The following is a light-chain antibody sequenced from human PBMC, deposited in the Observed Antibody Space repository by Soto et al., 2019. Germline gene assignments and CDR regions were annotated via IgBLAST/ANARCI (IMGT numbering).Light chain of an antibody. Sequence: SVLTQPASVSASPGQSITISCTGTSSDIGAYNYVSWYQQHPGKAPKLMIYDVSNRPSGVSNRFSGSKSGNTASLTISGLQAEDEADYYCSSYTSSSRVVFGGGTKVTVL. CDR1: SSDIGAYNY. V-gene: IGLV2-14*01. J-gene: IGLJ2*01. CDR2: DVS. CDR3: SSYTSSSRVV.